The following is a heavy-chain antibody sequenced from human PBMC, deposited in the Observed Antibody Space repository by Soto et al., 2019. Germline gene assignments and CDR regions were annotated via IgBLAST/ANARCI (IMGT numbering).Heavy chain of an antibody. V-gene: IGHV1-69*13. CDR1: GGTFSSYA. D-gene: IGHD6-13*01. Sequence: SVKVSCKASGGTFSSYAISWVRQAPGQGLEWMGGIIPIFGTANYAQKFQGRVTITADESTSTAYMELSSLRSEDTAVYYCAREGSRDSSSWYTFWGQGTLVTFSS. CDR2: IIPIFGTA. CDR3: AREGSRDSSSWYTF. J-gene: IGHJ4*02.